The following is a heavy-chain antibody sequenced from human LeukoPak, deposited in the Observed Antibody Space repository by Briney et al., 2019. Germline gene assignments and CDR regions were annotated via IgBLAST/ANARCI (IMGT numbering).Heavy chain of an antibody. CDR2: IYTSGST. CDR1: GGCISSSSYY. D-gene: IGHD1-26*01. CDR3: ARDLDYSGSYTDY. Sequence: SETLSLTCTVSGGCISSSSYYWSWIRQPAGKGLEWIGRIYTSGSTDYNPSLKSRVTMSVDTSKNQFSLKLSSVTAADTAVYYCARDLDYSGSYTDYWGQGTLVTVSS. V-gene: IGHV4-61*02. J-gene: IGHJ4*02.